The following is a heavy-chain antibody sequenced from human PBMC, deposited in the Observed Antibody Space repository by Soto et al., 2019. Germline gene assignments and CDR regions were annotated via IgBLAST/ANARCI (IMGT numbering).Heavy chain of an antibody. CDR3: ARSAIFGVNYYMDV. CDR1: GGTFSSYT. Sequence: GASVKVSCKASGGTFSSYTFSWVRQAPGQGLEWMGRIIPTLGITNYAQKIQGRVTIIADKSTNTAYMELSSLRSEDTAVYYCARSAIFGVNYYMDVWGKGTTVTVSS. D-gene: IGHD3-3*01. CDR2: IIPTLGIT. J-gene: IGHJ6*03. V-gene: IGHV1-69*02.